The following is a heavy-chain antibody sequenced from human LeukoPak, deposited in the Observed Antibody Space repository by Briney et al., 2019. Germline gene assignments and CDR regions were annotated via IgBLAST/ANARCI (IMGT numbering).Heavy chain of an antibody. CDR1: GYTFTSYG. CDR3: ARTYSPTYYDFWSGLGFVAPYY. J-gene: IGHJ4*02. Sequence: ASVKVSCKASGYTFTSYGISWVRQAPGQGLERMGWISAYNGNTNYAQKLQGRVTMTTDTSTSTAYMELRSLRSDDTAVYYCARTYSPTYYDFWSGLGFVAPYYWGQGTLVTVSS. CDR2: ISAYNGNT. V-gene: IGHV1-18*01. D-gene: IGHD3-3*01.